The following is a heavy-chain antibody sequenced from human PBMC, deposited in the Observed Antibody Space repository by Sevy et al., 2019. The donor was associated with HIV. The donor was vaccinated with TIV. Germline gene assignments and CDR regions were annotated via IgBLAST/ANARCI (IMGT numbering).Heavy chain of an antibody. V-gene: IGHV1-18*01. Sequence: ASVKVSCKASGYTFTTYPIGWVRQAPGQGLEWMGWISTYSGETRDAQKFQGRATMTTDTSTSTAYLELRSMRSDDTAVYYCTRDSDGSGHYYADYFDYWGQGTLVTVSS. J-gene: IGHJ4*02. D-gene: IGHD3-22*01. CDR1: GYTFTTYP. CDR2: ISTYSGET. CDR3: TRDSDGSGHYYADYFDY.